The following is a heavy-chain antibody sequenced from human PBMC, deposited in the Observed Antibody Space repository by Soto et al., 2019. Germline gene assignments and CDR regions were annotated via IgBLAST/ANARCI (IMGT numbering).Heavy chain of an antibody. CDR1: GFTFSSYV. D-gene: IGHD6-19*01. J-gene: IGHJ4*02. Sequence: EVQLLESGGGLVQPGGSLRLSCAASGFTFSSYVMSWVRQAPGKGLEWVSAISGSGGSTYYADSVKGRFTISRDNSKNTLYLQMNSLRAEDTAVYYCAKTPTGYSSGWYYFDYWGQGTLVTVSS. V-gene: IGHV3-23*01. CDR2: ISGSGGST. CDR3: AKTPTGYSSGWYYFDY.